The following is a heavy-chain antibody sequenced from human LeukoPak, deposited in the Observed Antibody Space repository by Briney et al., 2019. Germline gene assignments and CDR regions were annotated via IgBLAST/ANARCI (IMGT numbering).Heavy chain of an antibody. J-gene: IGHJ4*02. CDR1: GGSISGGDYC. CDR3: VRGPVDGSGGSCYGFDY. Sequence: PSETLCLTCAVSGGSISGGDYCWSWLRQPPGKGLEWYGYIYYSGSTYSNTSLKRRVTISVDTSKNQFSLKLSSVTAADTAVYYCVRGPVDGSGGSCYGFDYWGQGTLVTVSS. V-gene: IGHV4-30-4*01. D-gene: IGHD2-15*01. CDR2: IYYSGST.